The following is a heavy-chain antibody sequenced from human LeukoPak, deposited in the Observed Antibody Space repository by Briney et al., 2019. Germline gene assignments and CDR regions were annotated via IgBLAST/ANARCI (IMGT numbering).Heavy chain of an antibody. Sequence: GASAKVSCKASGGTFSSYAISRVRQAPGQGPEWMGGIIPIFGTANYAQKFQGRVTITADKSTSTAYMELSSLRSEDTAVYYCARGVGVVDYYYYYYMDVWGKGTTVTVSS. V-gene: IGHV1-69*06. CDR3: ARGVGVVDYYYYYYMDV. J-gene: IGHJ6*03. CDR1: GGTFSSYA. D-gene: IGHD3-3*01. CDR2: IIPIFGTA.